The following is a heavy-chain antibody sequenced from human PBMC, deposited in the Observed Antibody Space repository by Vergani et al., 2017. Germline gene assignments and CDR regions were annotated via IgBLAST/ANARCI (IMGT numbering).Heavy chain of an antibody. J-gene: IGHJ4*02. V-gene: IGHV3-13*01. D-gene: IGHD6-19*01. CDR1: GFTFSSYD. CDR2: IGTAGDT. CDR3: ARVAGGGIAVAGPDY. Sequence: EVQLVESGGGLVQPGGSLRLSCAASGFTFSSYDMHWVRQATGKGLEWVSAIGTAGDTYYPGSVKGRFTISRDNAKNSLYLQMNSLRAEDTAVYYCARVAGGGIAVAGPDYWGQGTLVTVSS.